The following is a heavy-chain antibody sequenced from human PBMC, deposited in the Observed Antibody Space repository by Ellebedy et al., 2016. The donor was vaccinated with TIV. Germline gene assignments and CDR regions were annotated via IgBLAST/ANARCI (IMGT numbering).Heavy chain of an antibody. CDR3: ARDRGHNWFDP. CDR1: GFTFSSYD. D-gene: IGHD3-10*01. V-gene: IGHV3-13*01. Sequence: PGGSLRLSCAASGFTFSSYDMHWVRQATGKGLEWVSAIGTAGDTYYPGSVKGRFTISRENAKNSLYLQMNSLKAGDTAVYYCARDRGHNWFDPWGQGTLVTVSS. CDR2: IGTAGDT. J-gene: IGHJ5*02.